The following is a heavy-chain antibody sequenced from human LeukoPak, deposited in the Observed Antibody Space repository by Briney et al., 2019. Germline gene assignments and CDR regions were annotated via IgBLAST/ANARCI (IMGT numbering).Heavy chain of an antibody. V-gene: IGHV3-48*03. D-gene: IGHD4-11*01. CDR2: ISSSGSTI. CDR1: GFTFSSYE. J-gene: IGHJ4*02. Sequence: GGSLRLSCAASGFTFSSYEMNWVRQAPGKGLEWVPYISSSGSTIYYADSVKGRFTISRDNAKNSLYLQMNSLRAEDTAVYYCARDPSHDSSNPASFASWGQGPLVTASS. CDR3: ARDPSHDSSNPASFAS.